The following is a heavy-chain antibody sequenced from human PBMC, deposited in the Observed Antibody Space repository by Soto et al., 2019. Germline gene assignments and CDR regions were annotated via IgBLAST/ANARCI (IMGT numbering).Heavy chain of an antibody. CDR3: ARGGREVPRIPSYT. V-gene: IGHV1-2*02. Sequence: QVQLVQSGAEVKKPGASVYVSCKASGYTFTDYYVNWVRQAPAQGLEWMGWINPNVGVTNYARMVQGRATITTDTSISTVYMELIRLSPKDTGRYYCARGGREVPRIPSYTWGHGTRLTVPS. J-gene: IGHJ5*01. CDR1: GYTFTDYY. CDR2: INPNVGVT. D-gene: IGHD3-16*01.